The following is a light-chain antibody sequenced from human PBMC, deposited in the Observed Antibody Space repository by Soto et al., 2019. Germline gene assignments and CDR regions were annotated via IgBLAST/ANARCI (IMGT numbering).Light chain of an antibody. CDR1: QSVSSY. J-gene: IGKJ5*01. CDR2: DAS. Sequence: EIVLTQSPATLSLSPGERVTLSCRASQSVSSYLAWYQQKPGQAPRLLIYDASNRATGIPDRFSGSGSGTDFSLTSSRLEPEDFAVYYCQQHGDSPITFGQGTRLEIK. CDR3: QQHGDSPIT. V-gene: IGKV3-11*01.